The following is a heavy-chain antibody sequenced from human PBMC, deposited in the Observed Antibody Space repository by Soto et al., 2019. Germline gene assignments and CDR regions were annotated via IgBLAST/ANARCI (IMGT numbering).Heavy chain of an antibody. CDR3: ARGDPLLWFGEKVYYGMDV. J-gene: IGHJ6*02. CDR1: GDSISGHY. V-gene: IGHV4-59*11. D-gene: IGHD3-10*01. Sequence: TSETLSVTCTVSGDSISGHYWSWIRQPPGKGPEWIGYIYYSGGTNYNPYLKSRVTISVDTSKNQFSLKLSSVTAADTAVYYCARGDPLLWFGEKVYYGMDVWGQGTTVTVSS. CDR2: IYYSGGT.